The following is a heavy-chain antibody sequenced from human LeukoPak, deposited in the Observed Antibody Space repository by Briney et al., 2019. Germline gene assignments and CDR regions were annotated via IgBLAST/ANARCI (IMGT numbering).Heavy chain of an antibody. D-gene: IGHD7-27*01. CDR1: GDSISSSN. CDR2: LYYSGTT. J-gene: IGHJ4*02. V-gene: IGHV4-59*08. Sequence: SGTLSLTCAVSGDSISSSNWSWIRQPPGKGLEWIGHLYYSGTTNYNPSLKSRVSISVDTSKNQFSLKLSSVTAADTAVFYCARRSHWGDYFDYWGQGTLVTVSS. CDR3: ARRSHWGDYFDY.